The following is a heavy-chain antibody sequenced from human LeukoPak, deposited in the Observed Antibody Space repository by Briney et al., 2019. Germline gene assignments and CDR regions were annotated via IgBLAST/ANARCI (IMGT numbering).Heavy chain of an antibody. Sequence: GASVKVSCKASGYTFTGCYMHWVRQAPGQGLEWMGWISAYNGNTNYAQKLQGRVTMTTDTSTSTAYMELRSLRSDDTAVYYCARAGVYDSSGYFLGGAFGIWGQGTMVTVSS. V-gene: IGHV1-18*04. D-gene: IGHD3-22*01. CDR2: ISAYNGNT. CDR1: GYTFTGCY. J-gene: IGHJ3*02. CDR3: ARAGVYDSSGYFLGGAFGI.